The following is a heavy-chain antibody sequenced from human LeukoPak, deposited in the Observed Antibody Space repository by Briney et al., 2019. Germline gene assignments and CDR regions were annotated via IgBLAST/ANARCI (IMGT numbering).Heavy chain of an antibody. Sequence: GGSLRLSCAASGFSFTNAWMNWVRQAPGKGLEWVGRIKSKTDGGAIHYAAPVRDRFSISRDDSINTVYLQMDSLKADDTAVYYCLTRLRSTIGVDYWGQGTLVTVSS. CDR1: GFSFTNAW. CDR3: LTRLRSTIGVDY. CDR2: IKSKTDGGAI. J-gene: IGHJ4*01. D-gene: IGHD5/OR15-5a*01. V-gene: IGHV3-15*01.